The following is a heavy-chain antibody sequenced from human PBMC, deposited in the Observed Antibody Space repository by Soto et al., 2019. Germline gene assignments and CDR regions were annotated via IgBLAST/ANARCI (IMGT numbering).Heavy chain of an antibody. V-gene: IGHV3-30-3*01. CDR2: ISYDGSNK. J-gene: IGHJ4*02. CDR1: GFTFSSYA. CDR3: ARDGLDTANDD. D-gene: IGHD5-18*01. Sequence: QVQLVESGGGVVQPGRSLRLSCAASGFTFSSYAMHWVRQAPGKGLEWVAVISYDGSNKYYADSVKGRFTISRDNSKNTLYLQMNSLRAEDTAVYYCARDGLDTANDDWGQGTLVTVSS.